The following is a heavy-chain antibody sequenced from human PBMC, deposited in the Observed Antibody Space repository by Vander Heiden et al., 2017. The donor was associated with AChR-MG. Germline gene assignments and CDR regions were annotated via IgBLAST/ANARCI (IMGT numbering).Heavy chain of an antibody. V-gene: IGHV3-30*18. CDR3: AKEYCSGSCHADFFHF. D-gene: IGHD2-15*01. CDR2: LSYDGRNK. Sequence: QVQRLESGGGVVHPGRSVGLSCPGSGVTFSNHAIHWVRLAPGKGRGWLSVLSYDGRNKFNADSVKGRFTISRDNSDNTAFLQLNSLRPDDTAVYYCAKEYCSGSCHADFFHFWGQGTLVTVSS. J-gene: IGHJ4*02. CDR1: GVTFSNHA.